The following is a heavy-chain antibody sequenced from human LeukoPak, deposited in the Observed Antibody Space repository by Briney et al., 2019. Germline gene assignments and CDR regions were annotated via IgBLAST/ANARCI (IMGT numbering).Heavy chain of an antibody. CDR3: AKGSSGWYHYGMDV. V-gene: IGHV3-23*01. Sequence: GGSLRLSCAASRFTFSSYAMSWVRQAPGKGLEWVSAISGSGGSTYYADSVKGRFTISRDNSKNTLSLHMNSLRANDTAVYYCAKGSSGWYHYGMDVWGQGTTVTVSS. D-gene: IGHD6-19*01. J-gene: IGHJ6*02. CDR2: ISGSGGST. CDR1: RFTFSSYA.